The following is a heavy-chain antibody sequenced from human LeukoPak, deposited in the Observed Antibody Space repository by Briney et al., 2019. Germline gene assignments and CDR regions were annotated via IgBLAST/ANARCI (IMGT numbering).Heavy chain of an antibody. CDR2: IYHSGST. CDR1: GDSISSYY. Sequence: SETLSLTCTVSGDSISSYYWSWIRQPPGKGLEWIGYIYHSGSTNYNPSLKSRVTISVDTSKNQFSLKLSSVTAADTAVYYCARARWLHHLRYYYGMDVWGQGTTVTVSS. J-gene: IGHJ6*02. CDR3: ARARWLHHLRYYYGMDV. V-gene: IGHV4-59*01. D-gene: IGHD5-24*01.